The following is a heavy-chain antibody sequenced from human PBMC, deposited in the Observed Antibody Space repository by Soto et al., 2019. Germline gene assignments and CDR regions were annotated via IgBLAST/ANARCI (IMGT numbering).Heavy chain of an antibody. D-gene: IGHD2-2*01. CDR3: AKYTPRERQLRVDS. J-gene: IGHJ4*02. CDR2: VSTYSGNT. V-gene: IGHV1-18*01. Sequence: GASVKVSCKTSGYVFSSYGISWVRQAPGQGPEWMGWVSTYSGNTNYAQKLQGRVTMSTDTSTRTAYMELSSLTSDDTAIYYCAKYTPRERQLRVDSWGQGTMVTVSS. CDR1: GYVFSSYG.